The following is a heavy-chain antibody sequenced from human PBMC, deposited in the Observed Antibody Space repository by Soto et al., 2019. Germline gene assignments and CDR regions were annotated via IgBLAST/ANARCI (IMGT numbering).Heavy chain of an antibody. J-gene: IGHJ4*02. CDR3: TKGGHASFYDF. V-gene: IGHV3-23*01. CDR1: GLIFSNYA. D-gene: IGHD3-3*01. Sequence: LRLSCAASGLIFSNYAMTWVRQAPGKGLEWVSTISGNGGETFYADSVEGRFTISRDNSENTVYLQMNRLRAEDTAVYYCTKGGHASFYDFWGQGTLVTVSS. CDR2: ISGNGGET.